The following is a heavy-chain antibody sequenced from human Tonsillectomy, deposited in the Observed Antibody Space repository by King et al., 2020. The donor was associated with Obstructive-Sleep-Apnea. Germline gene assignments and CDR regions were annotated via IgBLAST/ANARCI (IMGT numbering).Heavy chain of an antibody. D-gene: IGHD5-18*01. V-gene: IGHV4-4*07. Sequence: QLQESGPGLVKPSETLSLTCTVSGGSMSSFYWSWIRQPAGKGLEWIGRIYTTGSTNYNPSLNSRVTMSIDTSKNQFSLKLKSVTAADTAVYYCARLGIQLWFPDYWGQGTLVTVSS. CDR2: IYTTGST. J-gene: IGHJ4*02. CDR1: GGSMSSFY. CDR3: ARLGIQLWFPDY.